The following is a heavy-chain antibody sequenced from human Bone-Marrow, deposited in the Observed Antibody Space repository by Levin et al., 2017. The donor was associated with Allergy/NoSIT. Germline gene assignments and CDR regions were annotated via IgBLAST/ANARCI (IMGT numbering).Heavy chain of an antibody. Sequence: GALRLSCAASGFSFNDHSMNWVRQAPGKGLEWVGRTRNKANIYTTEYAASVKGRFTISRDDSRSSLFLQMYSLQTEDTAVYYCAREGDSSAYYIDFDYWGQGTLVTVSS. D-gene: IGHD6-19*01. CDR3: AREGDSSAYYIDFDY. CDR1: GFSFNDHS. CDR2: TRNKANIYTT. V-gene: IGHV3-72*01. J-gene: IGHJ4*02.